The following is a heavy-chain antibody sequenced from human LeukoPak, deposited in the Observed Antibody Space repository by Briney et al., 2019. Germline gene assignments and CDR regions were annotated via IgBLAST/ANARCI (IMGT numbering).Heavy chain of an antibody. Sequence: KPSETPSLTCSVSGGSISSYYWSWIRQPPGKGLEWIGSIYSSGSTNYNPSLKSRATLSVDTSKNQFSLKLTSVTAADTAVYYCARFNYLLYSSSHNWFDPWGQGTLVTVSS. CDR3: ARFNYLLYSSSHNWFDP. V-gene: IGHV4-59*01. CDR2: IYSSGST. J-gene: IGHJ5*02. D-gene: IGHD6-13*01. CDR1: GGSISSYY.